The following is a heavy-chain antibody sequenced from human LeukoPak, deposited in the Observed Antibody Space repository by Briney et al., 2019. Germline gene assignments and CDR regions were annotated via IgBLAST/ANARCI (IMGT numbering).Heavy chain of an antibody. CDR1: GFTFSSYA. D-gene: IGHD4-17*01. J-gene: IGHJ4*02. Sequence: PGASLRLSCAASGFTFSSYAMSWVHQAPGKGLEWVSAISGSGGSTYYADSVKGRFTISRDNSKNTLYLQMNSLRAEDTAVYYCAKNPTTVTSQEYYWGQGTLVTVSS. V-gene: IGHV3-23*01. CDR2: ISGSGGST. CDR3: AKNPTTVTSQEYY.